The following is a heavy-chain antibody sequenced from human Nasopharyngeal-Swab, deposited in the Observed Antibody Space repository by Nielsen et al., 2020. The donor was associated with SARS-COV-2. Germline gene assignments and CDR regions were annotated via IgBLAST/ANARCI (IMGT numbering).Heavy chain of an antibody. V-gene: IGHV3-23*01. D-gene: IGHD6-19*01. CDR3: AKGVEQWLVAGNLFDP. CDR1: GFTSKSYA. J-gene: IGHJ5*02. Sequence: GGSLRLSCAASGFTSKSYAMSWVRQAPGKGLEWVSVISGSGATTYHADSVKGRFTISRDNSQNTVYLQMNNLRVEDTARYYCAKGVEQWLVAGNLFDPWGQGTIVTVSS. CDR2: ISGSGATT.